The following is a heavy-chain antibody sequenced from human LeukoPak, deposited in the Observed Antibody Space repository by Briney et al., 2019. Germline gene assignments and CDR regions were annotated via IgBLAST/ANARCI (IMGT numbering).Heavy chain of an antibody. Sequence: GRSLRLSCAASGCTFSAFAMHWVRQAPGKGLEWVAGISYDGSNKYYADSVKGRFTIARDNSKNTLYLQMNSQRDEDTAVYYCAKSGRYCSSTSCYGGWPYYYYYYMDVWGKGTTVTVSS. CDR2: ISYDGSNK. D-gene: IGHD2-2*01. CDR3: AKSGRYCSSTSCYGGWPYYYYYYMDV. V-gene: IGHV3-30*04. CDR1: GCTFSAFA. J-gene: IGHJ6*03.